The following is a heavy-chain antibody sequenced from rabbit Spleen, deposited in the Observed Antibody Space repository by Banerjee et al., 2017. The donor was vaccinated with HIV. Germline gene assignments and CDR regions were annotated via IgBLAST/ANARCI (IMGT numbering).Heavy chain of an antibody. Sequence: QSLEESGGDLVKPGASLTLTCTASGFSFGSNYYMCWVRQAPGRGLEWIACIDSGSSGSTYSATWATGRFTISKTSSTTVTLQMTSLTAADTATYFCARGTGYAAWGFPLWGQGTLVTVS. J-gene: IGHJ4*01. CDR3: ARGTGYAAWGFPL. CDR2: IDSGSSGST. CDR1: GFSFGSNYY. D-gene: IGHD6-1*01. V-gene: IGHV1S40*01.